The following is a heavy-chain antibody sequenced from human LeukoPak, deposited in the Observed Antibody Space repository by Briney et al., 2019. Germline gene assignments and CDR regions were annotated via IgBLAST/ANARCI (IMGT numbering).Heavy chain of an antibody. D-gene: IGHD6-13*01. Sequence: SVKVSCKASGGTFSSYAISWVRQAPGQGLEWMGRIIPILAIANYAQKFQGRVTITADKSTSTAYMELSSLRAEDTAVYYCAKDRHRSSPGIARIALDAFDIWGQGTMVTVSS. CDR3: AKDRHRSSPGIARIALDAFDI. CDR1: GGTFSSYA. J-gene: IGHJ3*02. CDR2: IIPILAIA. V-gene: IGHV1-69*04.